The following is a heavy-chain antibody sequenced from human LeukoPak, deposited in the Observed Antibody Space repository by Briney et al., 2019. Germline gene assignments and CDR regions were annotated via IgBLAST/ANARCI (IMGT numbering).Heavy chain of an antibody. V-gene: IGHV4-39*01. CDR3: ARHRGYSSGWYPGY. CDR1: GGSISSSSYY. CDR2: IYYGGST. J-gene: IGHJ4*02. Sequence: SETLSLTCTVSGGSISSSSYYWGWIRQPPGKGLEWIGSIYYGGSTYYNPSLKSRVTISVDTSKNQFSLKLSSVTAADTAVYYCARHRGYSSGWYPGYWGQGTLVTVSS. D-gene: IGHD6-19*01.